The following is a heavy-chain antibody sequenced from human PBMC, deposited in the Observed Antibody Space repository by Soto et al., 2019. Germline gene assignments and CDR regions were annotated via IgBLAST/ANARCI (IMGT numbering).Heavy chain of an antibody. V-gene: IGHV1-69*12. CDR3: ARDNSSSPCNVRFDP. CDR1: GGTFSSYA. CDR2: IIPIFGTA. J-gene: IGHJ5*02. D-gene: IGHD6-6*01. Sequence: QVQLVQSGAEVKKPGSSVKVSCKASGGTFSSYAISWVRQAPGQGLEWMGGIIPIFGTANYAQKFQGRVTITADESTSTADMELSSLRAEDTAVYYCARDNSSSPCNVRFDPWGQGTLVTVSS.